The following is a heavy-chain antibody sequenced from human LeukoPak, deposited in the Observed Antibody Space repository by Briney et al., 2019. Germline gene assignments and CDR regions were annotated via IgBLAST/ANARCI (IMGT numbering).Heavy chain of an antibody. CDR2: IRYDGSNK. D-gene: IGHD3-22*01. J-gene: IGHJ4*02. V-gene: IGHV3-30*02. CDR1: GFTFSSYG. Sequence: GGSLRLSCAASGFTFSSYGMHWVRQAPGKGLEWVAFIRYDGSNKYYADSVKGRFTISRDNSKNTLYLQMNSLRAEDTAVYYCAKDPDSSGYRYLHGFDYWGQGTLVTVSS. CDR3: AKDPDSSGYRYLHGFDY.